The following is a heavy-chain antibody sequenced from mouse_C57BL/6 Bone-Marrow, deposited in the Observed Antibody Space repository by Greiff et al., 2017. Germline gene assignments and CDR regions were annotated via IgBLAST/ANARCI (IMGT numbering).Heavy chain of an antibody. Sequence: VQLQQPGAELVKPGASVKMSCKASGYTFTSYWITWVKQRPGQGLEWIGDIYPGSGSTNYNEKFKSKATLTVDTSSSTAYMQLISLTSEDSAVYYCASGTCDSYWYFDVWGTWTTITVSS. V-gene: IGHV1-55*01. J-gene: IGHJ1*03. CDR3: ASGTCDSYWYFDV. CDR1: GYTFTSYW. CDR2: IYPGSGST.